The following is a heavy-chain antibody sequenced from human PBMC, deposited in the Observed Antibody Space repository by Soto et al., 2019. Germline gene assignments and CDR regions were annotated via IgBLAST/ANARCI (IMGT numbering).Heavy chain of an antibody. J-gene: IGHJ4*02. D-gene: IGHD3-22*01. V-gene: IGHV3-23*01. CDR1: GFTFSSYA. Sequence: EVQLLESGGGLVQPGGSLRLSCAASGFTFSSYAMSWVRQAPGKGLEWVSAISGSGGTTYYADSVKGRFTITRDNSKNTLYLQMHSLRVEDTAVYYCAKDQGWVISGFDYWGQGTLVTVSS. CDR2: ISGSGGTT. CDR3: AKDQGWVISGFDY.